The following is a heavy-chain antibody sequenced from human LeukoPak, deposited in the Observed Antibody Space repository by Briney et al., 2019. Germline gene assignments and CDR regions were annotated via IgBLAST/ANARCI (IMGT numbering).Heavy chain of an antibody. V-gene: IGHV1-46*01. J-gene: IGHJ4*02. CDR1: GYTFTSYY. CDR3: ASIGSYYDSSGYRDY. D-gene: IGHD3-22*01. CDR2: INPSGGST. Sequence: AASVKVSCKASGYTFTSYYMHWVRQAPGQGLEWMGIINPSGGSTSYAQKFQGRVTMTRDTSTSTVYMELSSLRSEDTAVYYCASIGSYYDSSGYRDYWGQGTLVTVSS.